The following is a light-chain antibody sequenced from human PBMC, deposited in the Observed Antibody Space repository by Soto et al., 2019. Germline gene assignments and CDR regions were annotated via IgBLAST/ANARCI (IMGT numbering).Light chain of an antibody. V-gene: IGKV1-39*01. CDR1: QSISSY. CDR2: AAS. Sequence: DIQMTQSPSSLSASVGDRVTITCRASQSISSYLNWYQQKPGKAPKLLSYAASSLQSGVPSRFRGSGSGTDFTLTISSLKPEDSETYYCQQLNSFPITFGQGTRLEIK. J-gene: IGKJ5*01. CDR3: QQLNSFPIT.